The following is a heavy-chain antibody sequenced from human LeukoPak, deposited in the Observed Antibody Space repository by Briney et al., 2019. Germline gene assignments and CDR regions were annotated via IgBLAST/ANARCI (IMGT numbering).Heavy chain of an antibody. D-gene: IGHD3-9*01. CDR1: GFTFSSYW. V-gene: IGHV3-7*03. Sequence: QPGGSLRLSCAASGFTFSSYWMSWVRQAPGKGLEWVANIKQDGSEKYYVDSVKGRFTISRDNAKNSLYLQMNSLRAEDTALYYCAKDGRDILTGYYAYWGQGTLVTVSS. CDR2: IKQDGSEK. J-gene: IGHJ4*02. CDR3: AKDGRDILTGYYAY.